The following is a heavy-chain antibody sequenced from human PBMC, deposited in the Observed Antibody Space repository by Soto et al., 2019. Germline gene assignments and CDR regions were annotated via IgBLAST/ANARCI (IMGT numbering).Heavy chain of an antibody. Sequence: QVQLVESGGGLVKPGGSLRLSCAASGFTFSDYYMSWIRQAPGKGLEWVSYISSSSSYTNYADSVKGRFTISRDNAKNSLYLQMNSLRAEDTAVYYCARVIAAAGTDDYWGQGTLVTVSS. D-gene: IGHD6-13*01. CDR3: ARVIAAAGTDDY. CDR1: GFTFSDYY. J-gene: IGHJ4*02. CDR2: ISSSSSYT. V-gene: IGHV3-11*06.